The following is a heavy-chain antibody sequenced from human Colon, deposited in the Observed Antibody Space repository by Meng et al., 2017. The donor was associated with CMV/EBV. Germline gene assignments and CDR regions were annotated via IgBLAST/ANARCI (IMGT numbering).Heavy chain of an antibody. V-gene: IGHV3-21*01. CDR2: ISSSSSYI. Sequence: GGSLRLSCAASGFTFSSYPMYWVRQAPGKGLEWVASISSSSSYIYYADSLKGRFTISRDDARNSLFLQMNSLSVEDTAVYYCARDQSTAMVKDGMDVWGQGTTVTVSS. D-gene: IGHD5-18*01. J-gene: IGHJ6*02. CDR3: ARDQSTAMVKDGMDV. CDR1: GFTFSSYP.